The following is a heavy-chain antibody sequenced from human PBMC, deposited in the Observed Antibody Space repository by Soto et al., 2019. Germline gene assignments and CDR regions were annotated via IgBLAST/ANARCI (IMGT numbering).Heavy chain of an antibody. V-gene: IGHV1-18*01. Sequence: QVQLVQSGAEVKKPGASVKVSCKSSGYTFSMSGISWVRQAPGQGLEWMGWISGYNGKTNYEQKFQARVHQANDTSTNMAYLGLRSPRVDDQAVYYCAGEGPRPYYYHGIDGWGQGTKVTVSS. CDR3: AGEGPRPYYYHGIDG. CDR2: ISGYNGKT. J-gene: IGHJ6*02. CDR1: GYTFSMSG.